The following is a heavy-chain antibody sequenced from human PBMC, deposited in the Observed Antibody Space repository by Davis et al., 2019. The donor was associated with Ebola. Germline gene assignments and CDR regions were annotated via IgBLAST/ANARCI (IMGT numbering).Heavy chain of an antibody. CDR1: GFTFSSYG. D-gene: IGHD2-21*01. V-gene: IGHV3-30*03. Sequence: GGSLRLSCAASGFTFSSYGTHWVRQAPGKGLEWVAVISYDGSNKYSADSVKGRFTISRDNAKNSLYLQMNSLRAEDTAVYYCARGASFIVYWFDPWGQGTLVTFSS. CDR2: ISYDGSNK. CDR3: ARGASFIVYWFDP. J-gene: IGHJ5*02.